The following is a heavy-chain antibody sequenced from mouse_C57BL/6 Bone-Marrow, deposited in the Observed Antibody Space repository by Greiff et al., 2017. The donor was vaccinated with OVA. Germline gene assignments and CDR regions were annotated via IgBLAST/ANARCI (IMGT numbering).Heavy chain of an antibody. CDR3: ARCLYYAMDY. V-gene: IGHV1-64*01. CDR1: GYTFTSYW. J-gene: IGHJ4*01. CDR2: IHPNSGST. Sequence: VQLQQPGAELVKPGASVKLSCKASGYTFTSYWMHWVKQRPGQGLEWIGMIHPNSGSTNYNEKFKSKATLTVDTSSSTAYMQLSSLTSEDSAVYYCARCLYYAMDYWGQGTSVTVSS.